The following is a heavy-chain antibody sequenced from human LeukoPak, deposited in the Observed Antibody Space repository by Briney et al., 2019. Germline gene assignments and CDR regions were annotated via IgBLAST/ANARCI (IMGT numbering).Heavy chain of an antibody. CDR2: ISTSSSYI. Sequence: PGGSLRLSCAASGFPFSRYSMNWVRQAPGKGLEWVSSISTSSSYINYADSVKGRFTISRDNAKKSLYLQMNSLRAEDTAVYYCAREGSMVYATDYWGQGTLVTVSS. V-gene: IGHV3-21*01. D-gene: IGHD2-8*01. CDR3: AREGSMVYATDY. J-gene: IGHJ4*02. CDR1: GFPFSRYS.